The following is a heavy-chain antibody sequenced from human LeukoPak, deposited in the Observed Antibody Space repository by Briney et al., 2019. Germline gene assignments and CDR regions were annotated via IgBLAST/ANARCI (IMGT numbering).Heavy chain of an antibody. CDR2: IEPNSGGT. D-gene: IGHD1-26*01. CDR1: GYTFTAYY. Sequence: ASVKVSCKASGYTFTAYYIHWVRQAPGQGLEWMGWIEPNSGGTNYAQKFQGRVTMTRDTSISTAYMELSRLRSDDTAVYYCARPSGGSLRDAFDVWGQGTMVTVSS. CDR3: ARPSGGSLRDAFDV. V-gene: IGHV1-2*02. J-gene: IGHJ3*01.